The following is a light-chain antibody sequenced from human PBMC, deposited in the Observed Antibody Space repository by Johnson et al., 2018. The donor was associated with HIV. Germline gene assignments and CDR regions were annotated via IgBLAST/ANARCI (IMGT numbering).Light chain of an antibody. J-gene: IGLJ1*01. Sequence: SVLTQPPSVSAAPGQKVTIPCSGSSSNIGNNYVSWYQHLPGTAPKLLIYENNKRPSGSPDRFSGPKSGTSATLDITGLQTGDEADYYCGTWDSSLGVSYVFGTGTKVTVL. CDR2: ENN. CDR3: GTWDSSLGVSYV. CDR1: SSNIGNNY. V-gene: IGLV1-51*02.